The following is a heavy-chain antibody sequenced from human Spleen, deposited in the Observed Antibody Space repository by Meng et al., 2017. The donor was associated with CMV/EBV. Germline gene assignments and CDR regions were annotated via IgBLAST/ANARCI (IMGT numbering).Heavy chain of an antibody. V-gene: IGHV4-30-4*08. CDR3: ARGRRYCSGGTCHFPGFDH. CDR2: IYNSGST. D-gene: IGHD2-15*01. Sequence: QVQLQESGPGLVKPSQTLSLTCTVSGGSISSVDYYWTWIRQTQGKGLEWIGYIYNSGSTYYNPSLKSRISISGGTSTNQFSLKVRSVTAADTAVYFCARGRRYCSGGTCHFPGFDHWGQGTLVTVSS. CDR1: GGSISSVDYY. J-gene: IGHJ4*02.